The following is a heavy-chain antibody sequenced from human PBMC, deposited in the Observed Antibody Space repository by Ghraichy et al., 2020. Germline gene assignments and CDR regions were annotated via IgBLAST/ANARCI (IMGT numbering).Heavy chain of an antibody. CDR1: GGSISSSSYY. V-gene: IGHV4-39*01. Sequence: SQTLSLTCTVSGGSISSSSYYWGWIRQPPGMGLEWIGSIYYSGSTYYNPSLKSRVTMSVDMSKNQFSLKLSSVTAADTAVYYCASSIRENYDSSGYYNHGWFDYWGQGTLVTVSS. J-gene: IGHJ4*02. CDR3: ASSIRENYDSSGYYNHGWFDY. D-gene: IGHD3-22*01. CDR2: IYYSGST.